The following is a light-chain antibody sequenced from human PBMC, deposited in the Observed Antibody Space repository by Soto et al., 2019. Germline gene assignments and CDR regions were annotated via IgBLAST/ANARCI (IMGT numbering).Light chain of an antibody. V-gene: IGLV2-14*01. Sequence: QSVLTQPASVSGSPGQSITISCTGTSSDVGGYNYVSWYQQYPGKAPKVMIYEVTNRPSGVSNRFSGSKSGNTASLTISGLQAEDEADYYCSSYTSSNTLIVGGGTKLTVL. CDR1: SSDVGGYNY. CDR3: SSYTSSNTLI. J-gene: IGLJ2*01. CDR2: EVT.